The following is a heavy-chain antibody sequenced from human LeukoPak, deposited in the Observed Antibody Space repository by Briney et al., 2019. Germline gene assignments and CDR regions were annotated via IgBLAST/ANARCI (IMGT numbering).Heavy chain of an antibody. CDR2: INPNSGGT. V-gene: IGHV1-2*02. CDR3: ATTFLMVYAIMFDY. D-gene: IGHD2-8*01. Sequence: ASVKVSCKSSGYTFTGYYMHWVRQAPGQGLEWMGWINPNSGGTNYAQKFQGRVTITRDTSISTAYMELSRLRSDDTAVYYCATTFLMVYAIMFDYWGQGTLVTVSS. CDR1: GYTFTGYY. J-gene: IGHJ4*02.